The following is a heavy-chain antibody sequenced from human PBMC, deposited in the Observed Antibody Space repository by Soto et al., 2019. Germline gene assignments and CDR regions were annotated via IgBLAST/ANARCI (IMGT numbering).Heavy chain of an antibody. J-gene: IGHJ3*02. D-gene: IGHD2-2*01. CDR3: ARTYCSSTSCYQGAFDI. CDR2: IYYSGST. CDR1: GGSISSSSYY. Sequence: SETLSLTCTVSGGSISSSSYYWGWIRQPPGKGLEWIGSIYYSGSTYYNPSLKSRVTISVDTSKNQFSLKLSSVTAADTAVYYCARTYCSSTSCYQGAFDIWGQGTMVTVSS. V-gene: IGHV4-39*07.